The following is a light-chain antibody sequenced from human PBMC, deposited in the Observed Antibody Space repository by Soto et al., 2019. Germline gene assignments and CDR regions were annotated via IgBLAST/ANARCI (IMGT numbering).Light chain of an antibody. Sequence: EIVLTQSPATLSLSPGERATLSCRASQSVSSSLAWYQQKPGQAPRLLIYGASTRATDVPDRFSGSGSGADFTLTISRLEPEDFAVYYCQQYGSSPPRTFGQGTKVE. CDR1: QSVSSS. V-gene: IGKV3-20*01. CDR3: QQYGSSPPRT. J-gene: IGKJ1*01. CDR2: GAS.